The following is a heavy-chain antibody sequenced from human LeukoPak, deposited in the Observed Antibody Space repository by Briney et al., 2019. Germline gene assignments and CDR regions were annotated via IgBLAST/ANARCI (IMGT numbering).Heavy chain of an antibody. J-gene: IGHJ4*02. CDR1: GFTFSNYA. CDR3: AKDQDSEGVYYFDY. Sequence: PGGSLRLSCAASGFTFSNYAMHWVRQAPGKGLEWVAVISYDGSNKYYADSVKGRFTISRDNSKNTLYLQMNSLRAEGTAVYYCAKDQDSEGVYYFDYWGQGTLVTVSS. D-gene: IGHD3-16*01. V-gene: IGHV3-30-3*01. CDR2: ISYDGSNK.